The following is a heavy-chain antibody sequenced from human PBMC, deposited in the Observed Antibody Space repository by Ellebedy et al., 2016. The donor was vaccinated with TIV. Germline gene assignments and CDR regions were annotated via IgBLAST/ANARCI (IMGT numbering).Heavy chain of an antibody. V-gene: IGHV3-23*01. J-gene: IGHJ4*02. D-gene: IGHD3-22*01. CDR3: AKEVTGSSGFPFDY. CDR2: ISGSGGST. Sequence: GESLKISCAASGFTFSSYAMSWVRQAPGKGLEWVSAISGSGGSTYYADSVKGRFTISRDNSKNTLYLQMNSLRAEDTAVYYCAKEVTGSSGFPFDYWGQGTLVTVSS. CDR1: GFTFSSYA.